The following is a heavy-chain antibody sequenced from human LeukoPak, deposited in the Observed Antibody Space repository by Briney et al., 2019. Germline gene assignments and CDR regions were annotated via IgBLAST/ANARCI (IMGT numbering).Heavy chain of an antibody. CDR3: AKDRDYYDSSGAPDAFDI. J-gene: IGHJ3*02. CDR1: GFTFSSYS. V-gene: IGHV3-48*01. D-gene: IGHD3-22*01. CDR2: ISSSSSTI. Sequence: PGGSLRLSCAASGFTFSSYSMNWVRQAPGKGLEWVSYISSSSSTIYYADSVKGRFTISRDNAKNSLYLQMNSLRAEDTAVYYCAKDRDYYDSSGAPDAFDIWGQGTMVTVSS.